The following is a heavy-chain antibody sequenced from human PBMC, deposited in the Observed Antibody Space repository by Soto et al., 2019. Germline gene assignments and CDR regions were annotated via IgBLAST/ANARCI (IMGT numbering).Heavy chain of an antibody. CDR3: ARRRGEWVSSALYNWFEP. J-gene: IGHJ5*02. CDR2: ISGRTNYT. Sequence: GGSLRLSCTASGFTFNDFYMTWIRQAPGKGLEWISHISGRTNYTKYTDSVKGRFSISRDNAKNSLYLQMDSRRVEDTAIYYCARRRGEWVSSALYNWFEPWGQGTLVTVSS. CDR1: GFTFNDFY. V-gene: IGHV3-11*06. D-gene: IGHD3-10*01.